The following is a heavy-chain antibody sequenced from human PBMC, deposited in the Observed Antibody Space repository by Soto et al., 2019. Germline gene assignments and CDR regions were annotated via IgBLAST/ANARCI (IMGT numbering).Heavy chain of an antibody. D-gene: IGHD2-15*01. CDR3: AKGAVAATEADYYYYMDV. Sequence: ASVKVSCKASGYTFTSYDINWVRQATGQGLEWMGWTNPNSGNTGYAQKFQGRVTMTRNTSISTAYMELSSLRSEDTAVYYRAKGAVAATEADYYYYMDVWGKGTTVTVSS. CDR1: GYTFTSYD. J-gene: IGHJ6*03. CDR2: TNPNSGNT. V-gene: IGHV1-8*01.